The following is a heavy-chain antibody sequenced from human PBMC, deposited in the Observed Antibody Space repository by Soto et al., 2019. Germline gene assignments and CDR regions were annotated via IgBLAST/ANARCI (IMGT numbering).Heavy chain of an antibody. CDR3: ASAADFASSGYVLDY. Sequence: EVQLVESGGGLVKPGGSLRLSCAASGFTFSGFSMNWVRQAPGKGLEWVSSVTSSPSSMFYADSVKGRFTISRDDAKYSLFLQMNSLRADDTAVYYCASAADFASSGYVLDYWGLGTLVTVSS. CDR2: VTSSPSSM. J-gene: IGHJ4*02. D-gene: IGHD3-22*01. V-gene: IGHV3-21*02. CDR1: GFTFSGFS.